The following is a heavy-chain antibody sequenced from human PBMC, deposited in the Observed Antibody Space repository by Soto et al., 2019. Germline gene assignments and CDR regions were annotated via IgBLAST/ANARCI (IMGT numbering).Heavy chain of an antibody. CDR1: GFTFSSYW. CDR3: ARGGVKGTTSRGQVYN. V-gene: IGHV3-74*01. J-gene: IGHJ4*02. Sequence: GGSLILSCAASGFTFSSYWMHWVRQAPGKGLVWVSRINSDGSSTSYADSVKGRFTISRDNAKNSLYVQLNSLRAEDTAVYYCARGGVKGTTSRGQVYNWGQGTLVTVSS. CDR2: INSDGSST. D-gene: IGHD1-7*01.